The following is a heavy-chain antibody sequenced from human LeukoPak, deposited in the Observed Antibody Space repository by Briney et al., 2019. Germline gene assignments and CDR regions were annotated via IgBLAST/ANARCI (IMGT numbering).Heavy chain of an antibody. CDR3: ARSSDPGIAVAGYNWFDP. V-gene: IGHV4-38-2*02. CDR2: IYYSGST. D-gene: IGHD6-19*01. J-gene: IGHJ5*02. Sequence: SETLSLTCTVSGYSISSGYYWGWIRQPPGKGLEWIGSIYYSGSTYYNPSLKSRVTISVDTSKNQFSLKLSSVTAADTAVYYCARSSDPGIAVAGYNWFDPWGQGALVTVSS. CDR1: GYSISSGYY.